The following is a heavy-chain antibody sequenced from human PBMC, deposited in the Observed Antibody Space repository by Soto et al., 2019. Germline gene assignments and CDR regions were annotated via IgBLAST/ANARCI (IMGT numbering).Heavy chain of an antibody. CDR1: GYSFTSYW. CDR3: ARLHDYSKRFDH. Sequence: GESLKISCKGSGYSFTSYWISWVRQMPGKGLEWMGRIDPSDSYTNYSPSFQGHVTISADKSISTAYLQWSSLKASDNAMYYCARLHDYSKRFDHWGQGTLVTVSS. V-gene: IGHV5-10-1*01. J-gene: IGHJ5*02. D-gene: IGHD4-4*01. CDR2: IDPSDSYT.